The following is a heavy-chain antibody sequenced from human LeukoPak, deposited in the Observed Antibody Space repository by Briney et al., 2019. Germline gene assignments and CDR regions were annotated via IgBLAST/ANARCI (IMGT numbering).Heavy chain of an antibody. D-gene: IGHD3-3*01. V-gene: IGHV1-2*02. CDR2: INPNSGGT. Sequence: ASVKVSCKASGYTFTGYYMHWVRQAPGQGLECMGWINPNSGGTNYAQKFQGRVTMTRDTSISTAYMELSRLRSDDTAVYYCARQCITIFGVVIAARGNWFDPWGQGTLVTVSS. CDR3: ARQCITIFGVVIAARGNWFDP. CDR1: GYTFTGYY. J-gene: IGHJ5*02.